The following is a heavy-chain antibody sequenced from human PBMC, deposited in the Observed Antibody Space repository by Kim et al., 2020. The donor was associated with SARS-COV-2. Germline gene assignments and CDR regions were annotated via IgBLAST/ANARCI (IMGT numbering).Heavy chain of an antibody. CDR2: VYSDDRT. CDR3: VGALTIGVSRGNTFGI. CDR1: GFSVSGKN. D-gene: IGHD2-8*01. Sequence: GGSLRLSCAASGFSVSGKNMSWVRQAPGKGLEWVSVVYSDDRTDYADSVKGRFTISRDNSKNMVFLQMNSLRAEDTALYYCVGALTIGVSRGNTFGIWGQGTMVTVSS. J-gene: IGHJ3*02. V-gene: IGHV3-53*01.